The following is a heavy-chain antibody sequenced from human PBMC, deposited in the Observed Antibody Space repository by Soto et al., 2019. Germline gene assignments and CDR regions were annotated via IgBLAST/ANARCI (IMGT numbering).Heavy chain of an antibody. Sequence: SETLSLTCTVSGGSISSSSHYWGWIRQPPGKGLEWIGSIYYSGSTYYNPSLKSRVTISVDTSKNQFSLKLSSVTAADTAVYYCASVQWLDKYYFDYWGQGTRVTVSS. CDR1: GGSISSSSHY. V-gene: IGHV4-39*01. D-gene: IGHD6-19*01. CDR3: ASVQWLDKYYFDY. CDR2: IYYSGST. J-gene: IGHJ4*02.